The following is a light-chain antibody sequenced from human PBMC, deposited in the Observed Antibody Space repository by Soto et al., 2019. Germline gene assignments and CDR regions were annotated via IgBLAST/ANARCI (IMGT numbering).Light chain of an antibody. CDR3: KQYNSYAFT. Sequence: DIQMTQSPSTLSASVGDRVTITCRASQTISNWLAWYQQKPGKAPKLLIYDDAKLESGVPSRFSCSGSRTEFTLTISSLQPDDFGTYYCKQYNSYAFTFGPGTKVDIK. J-gene: IGKJ3*01. CDR1: QTISNW. CDR2: DDA. V-gene: IGKV1-5*01.